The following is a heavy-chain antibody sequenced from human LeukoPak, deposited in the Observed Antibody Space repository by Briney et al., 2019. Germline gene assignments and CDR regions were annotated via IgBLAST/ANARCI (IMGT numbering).Heavy chain of an antibody. J-gene: IGHJ4*02. CDR1: GYSFTSYG. V-gene: IGHV1-18*04. Sequence: ASVKVSCKASGYSFTSYGISWVRQAPGQGLEWMGWISGYNGNTKFAQKLQGRVTMTTDTSTSTAYMELRSLRSDDTAVYYCARPERHGSSSRIYYFDYWGQGALVTVSS. D-gene: IGHD6-13*01. CDR2: ISGYNGNT. CDR3: ARPERHGSSSRIYYFDY.